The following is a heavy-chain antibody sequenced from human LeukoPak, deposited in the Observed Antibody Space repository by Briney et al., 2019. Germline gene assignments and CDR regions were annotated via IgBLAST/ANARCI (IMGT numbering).Heavy chain of an antibody. D-gene: IGHD4-17*01. V-gene: IGHV4-39*07. CDR1: GGSISSSSYY. CDR3: ARVGYGDYGYFDL. CDR2: IYYSGST. Sequence: SETLSLTCTVSGGSISSSSYYWGWIRQPPGKGLEWIGSIYYSGSTNYNPSLKSRVTISVDTSKNQFSLKLSSVTAADTAVYYCARVGYGDYGYFDLWGRGTLVTVSS. J-gene: IGHJ2*01.